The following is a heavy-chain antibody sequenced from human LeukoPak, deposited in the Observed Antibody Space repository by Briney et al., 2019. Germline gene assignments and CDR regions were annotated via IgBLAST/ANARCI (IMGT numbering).Heavy chain of an antibody. V-gene: IGHV1-8*01. Sequence: GASVKVSCKASGYTFTSYDINWVRQATGQGLEWMGWMNPNSGNTGYAQKFQGRVTMTRNTSISTAYMELSSLRSEDTAVYYCARGYCSGGSCYSYYFDYWGQGTLVTVSS. J-gene: IGHJ4*02. CDR2: MNPNSGNT. D-gene: IGHD2-15*01. CDR3: ARGYCSGGSCYSYYFDY. CDR1: GYTFTSYD.